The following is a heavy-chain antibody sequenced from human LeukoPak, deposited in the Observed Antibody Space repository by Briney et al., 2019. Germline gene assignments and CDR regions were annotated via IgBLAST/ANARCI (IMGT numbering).Heavy chain of an antibody. D-gene: IGHD3-22*01. CDR3: AKDEGDSSGYWVY. Sequence: TGGSLRLSCAASGFTFSSYGMHWVRQAPGKGLEWVAVISYDGSNKYYADSVKGRVTISRDNSKNTLYLQMNSLRAEDTAVYYCAKDEGDSSGYWVYWGQGTLVTVSS. CDR1: GFTFSSYG. J-gene: IGHJ4*02. V-gene: IGHV3-30*18. CDR2: ISYDGSNK.